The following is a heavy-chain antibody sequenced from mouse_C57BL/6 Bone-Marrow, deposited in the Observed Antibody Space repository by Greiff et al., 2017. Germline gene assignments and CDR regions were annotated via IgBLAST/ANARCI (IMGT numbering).Heavy chain of an antibody. CDR1: GYTFTSYW. CDR2: IHPSDSDT. D-gene: IGHD1-1*01. V-gene: IGHV1-74*01. Sequence: QVQLQQPGAELVKPGASVKVSCKASGYTFTSYWMHWVKQRPGQGLEWIGRIHPSDSDTNYNQKFKGKATLTVDKSSSTAYMQLSSLTSEDSAVYYCAIKEYYGSKYGRYFDVWGTGTTVTVSS. J-gene: IGHJ1*03. CDR3: AIKEYYGSKYGRYFDV.